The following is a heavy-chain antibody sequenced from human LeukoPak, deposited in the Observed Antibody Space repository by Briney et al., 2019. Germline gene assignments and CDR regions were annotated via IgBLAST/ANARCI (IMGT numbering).Heavy chain of an antibody. CDR3: ASHSSGWDFDY. Sequence: GGSLRLSCAASGFTFSNYWMSWVRQAPGKGLEWVAHIKPDGSEINYVDSVKGRFTLFRDDAKNSVYLQMNSLRVEDTAVYYCASHSSGWDFDYWGQGTLVTVSS. J-gene: IGHJ4*02. CDR2: IKPDGSEI. CDR1: GFTFSNYW. D-gene: IGHD6-19*01. V-gene: IGHV3-7*01.